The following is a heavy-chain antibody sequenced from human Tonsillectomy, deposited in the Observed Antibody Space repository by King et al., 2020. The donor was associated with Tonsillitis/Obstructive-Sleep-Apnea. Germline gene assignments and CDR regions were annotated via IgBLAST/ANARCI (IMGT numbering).Heavy chain of an antibody. CDR2: IYPGDSDT. J-gene: IGHJ4*02. CDR1: GYGFPSYW. CDR3: ARPTGDCSGGNCYSDY. D-gene: IGHD2-15*01. V-gene: IGHV5-51*01. Sequence: FQLVQSGAEVKKPGESLRISCKGFGYGFPSYWIAWVRQMPGRGLEWMGIIYPGDSDTRYSPPFQGQVTISADKSIRTAYLQWNNLKTSDTAIYYCARPTGDCSGGNCYSDYWGQGTLVTVSS.